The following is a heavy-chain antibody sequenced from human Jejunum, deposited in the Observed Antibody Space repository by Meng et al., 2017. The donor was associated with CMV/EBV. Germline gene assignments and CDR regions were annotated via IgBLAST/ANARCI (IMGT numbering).Heavy chain of an antibody. V-gene: IGHV1-3*02. Sequence: YTFNNYAIHWGRQAPGQRLEWVGWSNAGNGKTKHSQEFQIRVTITRDTSASTAYMDLSSLRSEDMAVYYCARLVVVPDDINYFEYWGQGTLVTVSS. D-gene: IGHD2-2*02. CDR1: YTFNNYA. CDR2: SNAGNGKT. CDR3: ARLVVVPDDINYFEY. J-gene: IGHJ4*02.